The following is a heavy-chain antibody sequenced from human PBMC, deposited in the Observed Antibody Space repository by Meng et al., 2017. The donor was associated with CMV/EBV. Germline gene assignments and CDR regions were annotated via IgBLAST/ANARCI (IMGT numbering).Heavy chain of an antibody. CDR3: ARESVRWSGYYNDGMDV. D-gene: IGHD3-3*01. Sequence: LSLTCAASGFTFGSYSMNWVRQAPGKGLEWVSSISSSSSYIYYADSVKGRFTISRDNAKNSLYLQMNSLRAEDTAVYYCARESVRWSGYYNDGMDVWGQGTTVTVSS. CDR1: GFTFGSYS. CDR2: ISSSSSYI. J-gene: IGHJ6*02. V-gene: IGHV3-21*01.